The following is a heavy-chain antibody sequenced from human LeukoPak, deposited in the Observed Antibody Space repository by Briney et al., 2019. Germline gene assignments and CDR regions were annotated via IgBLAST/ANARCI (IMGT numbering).Heavy chain of an antibody. CDR1: EFTFSSYN. Sequence: PGGSLRLSCAASEFTFSSYNMNWVRQAPGKGLGWVSSISSSSDYIYYADSVKGRFTISRDNAKNSLYLQMKSLRAGDTAVYYCARGKTSQDIVTRKTYNWFDPWGQGTLVTVSS. V-gene: IGHV3-21*01. D-gene: IGHD2-15*01. J-gene: IGHJ5*02. CDR3: ARGKTSQDIVTRKTYNWFDP. CDR2: ISSSSDYI.